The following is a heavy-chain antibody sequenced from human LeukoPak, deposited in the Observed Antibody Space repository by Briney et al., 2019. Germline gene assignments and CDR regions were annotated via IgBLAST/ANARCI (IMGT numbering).Heavy chain of an antibody. D-gene: IGHD3-16*01. CDR1: GFTFSSYW. Sequence: GGSLSLSCAASGFTFSSYWMSWVRQAPGKGLEWVANIKQDGSEKYYVDSVKGRFTISRDNAKNSLYLQMNSLRAEDTAVYYCARAMSTFGGVRNYFDSWGQGTLVTVSS. V-gene: IGHV3-7*04. J-gene: IGHJ4*02. CDR2: IKQDGSEK. CDR3: ARAMSTFGGVRNYFDS.